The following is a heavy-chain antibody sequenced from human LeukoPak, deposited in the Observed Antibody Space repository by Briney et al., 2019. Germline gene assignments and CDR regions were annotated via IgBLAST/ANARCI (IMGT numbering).Heavy chain of an antibody. CDR3: ARDFERNFDWLLYTHAFVT. CDR2: FYSGGST. V-gene: IGHV3-53*01. CDR1: GFNVSSNY. J-gene: IGHJ3*02. Sequence: PGGSLRLSCAASGFNVSSNYINWVRQAAGKGLEWVSVFYSGGSTYYADSVKGRFTLSGDTSKNTHYVQMNSLRAEGTAVYYCARDFERNFDWLLYTHAFVTWGQGTMVTVSS. D-gene: IGHD3-9*01.